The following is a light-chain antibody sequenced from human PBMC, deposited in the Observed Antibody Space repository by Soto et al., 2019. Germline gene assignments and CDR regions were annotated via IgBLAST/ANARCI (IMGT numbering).Light chain of an antibody. V-gene: IGLV2-14*01. CDR3: SSYTSSSTLI. CDR1: GSNIGSYNY. CDR2: DVS. J-gene: IGLJ2*01. Sequence: QSVLTQPASVSGSPGQSITISCTGTGSNIGSYNYVSWYQQHPGKAPKLMIYDVSNRPSGVYNRFSGSKSGDTASLPISGLQAEDEADYYCSSYTSSSTLIFGGGTKLTVL.